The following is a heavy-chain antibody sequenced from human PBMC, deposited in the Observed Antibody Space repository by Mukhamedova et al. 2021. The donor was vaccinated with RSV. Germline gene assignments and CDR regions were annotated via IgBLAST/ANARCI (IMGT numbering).Heavy chain of an antibody. CDR3: ARDRSGSHFDY. D-gene: IGHD1-26*01. Sequence: AQKLQGRVTMTTDTSTSTAYMELRSLRSDDTVVYYCARDRSGSHFDYWGQGTLVTVSS. V-gene: IGHV1-18*01. J-gene: IGHJ4*02.